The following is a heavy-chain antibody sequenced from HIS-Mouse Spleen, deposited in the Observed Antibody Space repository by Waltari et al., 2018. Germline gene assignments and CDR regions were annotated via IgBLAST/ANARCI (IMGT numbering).Heavy chain of an antibody. V-gene: IGHV4-39*07. Sequence: QLQLQESGPGLVKPSETLSLPCTFSGGSISSSSYYWGWIRPPPGKGLEWIGCIYYSGSTYYNPSLKSRVTISVDTSKNQFSLKLSSVTAADTAVYYCAREIPYSSSWYDWYFDLWGRGTLVTVSS. CDR2: IYYSGST. CDR1: GGSISSSSYY. J-gene: IGHJ2*01. CDR3: AREIPYSSSWYDWYFDL. D-gene: IGHD6-13*01.